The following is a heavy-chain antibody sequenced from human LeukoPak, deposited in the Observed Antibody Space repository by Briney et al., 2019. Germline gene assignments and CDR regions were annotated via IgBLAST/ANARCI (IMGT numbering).Heavy chain of an antibody. D-gene: IGHD3-10*01. J-gene: IGHJ4*02. Sequence: PGGSLRLSCAASGFTFSSYGMHWVRQAPGKGLEWVAVISYDGSNKYYADSVKGRFTISRDNSKNTLYLQMNSLRAEDTAVYYCAKAYYYGSGSYSFDYWGQGTLVTVSS. CDR1: GFTFSSYG. V-gene: IGHV3-30*18. CDR3: AKAYYYGSGSYSFDY. CDR2: ISYDGSNK.